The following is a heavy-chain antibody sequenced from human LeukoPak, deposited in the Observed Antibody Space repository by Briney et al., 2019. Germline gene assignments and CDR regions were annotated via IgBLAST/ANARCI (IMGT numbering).Heavy chain of an antibody. J-gene: IGHJ4*02. CDR2: ISSSSSYI. CDR3: ARDVSRIFGY. Sequence: GGSLRLSCAASGFTFSSYSMNWVRQAPGKGLEWVSSISSSSSYIYYADSVKGRFTISRDNAKNSLYLQMNSLRVEDTAVYYCARDVSRIFGYWGQGTLVTVSS. V-gene: IGHV3-21*06. CDR1: GFTFSSYS. D-gene: IGHD3-16*01.